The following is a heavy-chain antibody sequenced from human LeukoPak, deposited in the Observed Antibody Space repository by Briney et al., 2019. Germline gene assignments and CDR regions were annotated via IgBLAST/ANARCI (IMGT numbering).Heavy chain of an antibody. J-gene: IGHJ4*02. CDR2: INPNSGGT. D-gene: IGHD6-6*01. V-gene: IGHV1-2*02. CDR3: ATGIAARPPPDY. Sequence: ASVKVSCKASGYAFTGYYMHWVRQAPGQGLEWMGWINPNSGGTNYAQKFQGRVTMTRDTSISTAYMELSRLRSDDTAVYYCATGIAARPPPDYWGQGTLVTVSS. CDR1: GYAFTGYY.